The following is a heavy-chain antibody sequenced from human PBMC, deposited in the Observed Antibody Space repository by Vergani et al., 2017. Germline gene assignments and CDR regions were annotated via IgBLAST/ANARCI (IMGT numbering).Heavy chain of an antibody. J-gene: IGHJ4*02. CDR3: AKSSVQSRVAAAGPFDY. CDR1: GFTFDDYA. Sequence: VQLVESGGGVVQPGRSLRLSCAASGFTFDDYAMHWVRQAPGKGLEWVSGISWNSGSIGYADSVKGRFTISRDNAKNSLYLQMNSLRAEDTALYYCAKSSVQSRVAAAGPFDYWGQGTLVTVSS. D-gene: IGHD6-13*01. V-gene: IGHV3-9*01. CDR2: ISWNSGSI.